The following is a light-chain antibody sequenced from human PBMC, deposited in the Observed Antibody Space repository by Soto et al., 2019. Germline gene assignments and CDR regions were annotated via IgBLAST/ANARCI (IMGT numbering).Light chain of an antibody. J-gene: IGLJ1*01. V-gene: IGLV2-14*03. Sequence: QSALTQPASVSGSPGQSITISCTGTSSDIGDSNYVSWYQQHPGKAPKLVIYDVSNRPSGVSNRFSGSKSANTASLIISGLQAEDEADYYCSSYTSSSTYVFGSGTKVTVL. CDR2: DVS. CDR1: SSDIGDSNY. CDR3: SSYTSSSTYV.